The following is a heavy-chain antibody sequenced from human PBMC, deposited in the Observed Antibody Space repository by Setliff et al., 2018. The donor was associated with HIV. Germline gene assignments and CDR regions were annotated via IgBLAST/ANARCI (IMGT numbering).Heavy chain of an antibody. CDR1: DYSINRGYY. CDR3: ARTFGDLKHYNYYYTIDV. D-gene: IGHD3-10*01. Sequence: SETLSLTCAVSDYSINRGYYWSWIRQPAGKGLEWIGRIYTSGSTNYNPSLKSRVTISVDTSKNQFSLKLSSVTAADTAVYYCARTFGDLKHYNYYYTIDVWGQGTTVTVSS. CDR2: IYTSGST. J-gene: IGHJ6*02. V-gene: IGHV4-61*02.